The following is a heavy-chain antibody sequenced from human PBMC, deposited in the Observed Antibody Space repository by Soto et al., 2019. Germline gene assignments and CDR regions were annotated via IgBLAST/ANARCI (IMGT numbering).Heavy chain of an antibody. CDR1: GFTFSSYG. D-gene: IGHD3-10*01. V-gene: IGHV3-30*18. CDR2: ISYDGSNK. Sequence: QVQLVESGGGVVQPGRSLRLSCAASGFTFSSYGMHWVRQAPGKGLEWVAVISYDGSNKYYADSVKGRFTISRDNSKNTLYLQMNSLRAEDTAVYYCEKDLKWITMVRGVIRSYGMDVWGQGTMVTVSS. CDR3: EKDLKWITMVRGVIRSYGMDV. J-gene: IGHJ6*02.